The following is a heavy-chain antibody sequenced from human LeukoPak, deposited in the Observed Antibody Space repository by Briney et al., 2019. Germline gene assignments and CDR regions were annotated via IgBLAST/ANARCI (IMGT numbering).Heavy chain of an antibody. CDR3: ARSHRGSNSLSFDI. CDR2: LYSGGST. J-gene: IGHJ3*02. Sequence: PGGSLRLSCAASGFTVSSSYMSWVRQAPGKGLEWVSVLYSGGSTYYADSVKGRFTISRDNSKNTLYLQMNSPRAEDTAVYYCARSHRGSNSLSFDIRGQGTKVTVSS. V-gene: IGHV3-53*01. D-gene: IGHD1-26*01. CDR1: GFTVSSSY.